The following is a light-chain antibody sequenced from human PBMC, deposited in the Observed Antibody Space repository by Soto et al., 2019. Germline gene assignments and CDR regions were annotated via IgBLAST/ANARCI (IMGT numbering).Light chain of an antibody. CDR3: QQYSSSWT. V-gene: IGKV3-15*01. Sequence: EIVMTQSPATLSVSPGERATLSCRASQSVSSNLAWYQQKPGQAPRLLIYGASTRATGIPARFSGSGSGTEFTLTISILEPEDFAVYYCQQYSSSWTFGQGTKVEIK. J-gene: IGKJ1*01. CDR2: GAS. CDR1: QSVSSN.